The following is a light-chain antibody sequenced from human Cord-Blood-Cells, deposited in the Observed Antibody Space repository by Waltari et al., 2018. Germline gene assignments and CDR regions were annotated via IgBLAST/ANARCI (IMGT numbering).Light chain of an antibody. V-gene: IGKV3-11*01. CDR3: QQRSNWPPYT. Sequence: EMVLPQSPAPRSLSQGERATLPCRASQSVSSYLAWYQQKPGQAPRLLIYDASNRATGIPARFSGSGSGTDFTLTISSLEPEDFAVYYCQQRSNWPPYTFGQGTKLEIK. CDR1: QSVSSY. J-gene: IGKJ2*01. CDR2: DAS.